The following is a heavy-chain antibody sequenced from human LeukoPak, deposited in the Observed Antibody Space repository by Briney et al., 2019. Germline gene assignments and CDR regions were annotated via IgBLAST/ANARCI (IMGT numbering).Heavy chain of an antibody. CDR2: MNAGNGNT. CDR1: GYTVTSYA. Sequence: ASVKVSCKASGYTVTSYAMHWVRQAPGQRREWRGWMNAGNGNTKYSQKFPGGVTITRDTSASTAYMQLSSLRSEDTAVYYCARGAGEPWLVLDCYYFDYWGQGTLVTVSS. J-gene: IGHJ4*02. V-gene: IGHV1-3*01. CDR3: ARGAGEPWLVLDCYYFDY. D-gene: IGHD6-19*01.